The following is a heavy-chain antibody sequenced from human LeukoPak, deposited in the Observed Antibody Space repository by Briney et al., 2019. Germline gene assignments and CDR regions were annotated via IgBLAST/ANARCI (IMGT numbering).Heavy chain of an antibody. V-gene: IGHV4-39*07. J-gene: IGHJ4*02. CDR1: GGSISSSSYY. CDR3: ARVGYCSGGSCYTPLFDY. D-gene: IGHD2-15*01. Sequence: SETLSLTCTVSGGSISSSSYYWGWIRQPPGKGLDWIVTIYQSGSTYYNPSLKSRVTISVDTSNNQFSLMLTSVTAADTAVYYCARVGYCSGGSCYTPLFDYWGQGTLVTVSS. CDR2: IYQSGST.